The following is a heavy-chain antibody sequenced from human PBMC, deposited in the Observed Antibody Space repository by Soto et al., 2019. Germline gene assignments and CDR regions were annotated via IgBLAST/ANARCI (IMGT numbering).Heavy chain of an antibody. Sequence: VASLRISCAAYEFTFNSYGRHWVRQAPGKGLEWVAVIWYDGSNKYYADSVKGRFTISRDNSKNTLYLQMNSLRAEDTAVYYCARDPQRYCSGGSCYSSWFDP. V-gene: IGHV3-33*01. D-gene: IGHD2-15*01. CDR2: IWYDGSNK. J-gene: IGHJ5*02. CDR3: ARDPQRYCSGGSCYSSWFDP. CDR1: EFTFNSYG.